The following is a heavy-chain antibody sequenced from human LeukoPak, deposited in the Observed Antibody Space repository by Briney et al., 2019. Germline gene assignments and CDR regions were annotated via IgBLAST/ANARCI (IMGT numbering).Heavy chain of an antibody. V-gene: IGHV1-2*02. CDR2: INPNSGGT. CDR1: GYTFSGHY. J-gene: IGHJ4*02. CDR3: ARDLPGYCSGGSCPFDY. D-gene: IGHD2-15*01. Sequence: ASVKVSCKASGYTFSGHYMHWVRQAPGQGLEWVGWINPNSGGTNYAQKFQGRVTMTRDTSISTAYMEVSRLRSDDTAVYYCARDLPGYCSGGSCPFDYWGQGTLVTVSS.